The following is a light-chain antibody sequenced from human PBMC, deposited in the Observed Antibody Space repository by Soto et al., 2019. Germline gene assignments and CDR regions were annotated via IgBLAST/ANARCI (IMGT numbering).Light chain of an antibody. Sequence: DIVMPQSPLSLPVTPGEPAAISCRSSQSLLHSNGYNYLDWYLQKPGQSPQLLIYAASSLQSGVPSRFSGSGSGTDFTLTISSLQPEDFATYYCQQTYSTPPTFGQGTKVGIK. CDR1: QSLLHSNGYNY. CDR2: AAS. V-gene: IGKV2-28*01. J-gene: IGKJ1*01. CDR3: QQTYSTPPT.